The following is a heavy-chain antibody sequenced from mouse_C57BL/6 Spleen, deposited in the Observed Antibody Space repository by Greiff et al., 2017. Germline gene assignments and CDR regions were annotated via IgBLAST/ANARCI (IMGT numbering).Heavy chain of an antibody. CDR3: ARRGEPLLYGDYYAMDY. D-gene: IGHD1-1*01. V-gene: IGHV1-9*01. J-gene: IGHJ4*01. CDR1: GYTFTGYW. CDR2: ILPGSGST. Sequence: QVQLQQSGAELMKPGASVKLSCKATGYTFTGYWLEWVKQRPGHGLEWIGEILPGSGSTNYNEKFKGKATFTADTSSNTAYMQLSSLTTEDSAIYYCARRGEPLLYGDYYAMDYWGQGTSVTVSS.